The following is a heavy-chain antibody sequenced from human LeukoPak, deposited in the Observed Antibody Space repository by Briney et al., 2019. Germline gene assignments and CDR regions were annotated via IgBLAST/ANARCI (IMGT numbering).Heavy chain of an antibody. Sequence: PGRSLRLSCAASGFTFSSYGMHWVRQAPGKGLEWVAVIWYDGSHEYYADSEKGRFTISRDNSRNTVYLQMSDLRGEDTAVYYCAKDATEYGDSHFDSWGQGSLVTVSS. CDR2: IWYDGSHE. CDR1: GFTFSSYG. CDR3: AKDATEYGDSHFDS. J-gene: IGHJ4*02. D-gene: IGHD4-17*01. V-gene: IGHV3-33*06.